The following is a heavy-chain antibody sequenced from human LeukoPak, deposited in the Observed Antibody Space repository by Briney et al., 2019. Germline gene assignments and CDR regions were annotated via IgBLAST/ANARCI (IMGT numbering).Heavy chain of an antibody. J-gene: IGHJ2*01. Sequence: SETLSLTCTVSRGSISRYYWSWIRQPPGKGLEWIGYIYYSGSTNYNPSLKSRVTISVDTSKNQFSLKLSSVTAADTAVYYCARDVYLDSNYWYFDLWGRGTLVTVSS. V-gene: IGHV4-59*01. CDR1: RGSISRYY. CDR3: ARDVYLDSNYWYFDL. CDR2: IYYSGST.